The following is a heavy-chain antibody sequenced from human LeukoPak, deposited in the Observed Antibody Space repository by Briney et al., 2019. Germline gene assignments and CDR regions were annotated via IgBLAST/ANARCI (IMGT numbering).Heavy chain of an antibody. CDR3: ARTFSGSYWIDY. J-gene: IGHJ4*02. Sequence: GGSLRLSCAASGFTVSSNYMSWVRQAPGKGLEWVSVIYSGGSTYYADSVKGRFTISRDNSKNTLYLQMNSLRAEDTAVYYCARTFSGSYWIDYWGQGTLVTVSS. D-gene: IGHD1-26*01. CDR2: IYSGGST. CDR1: GFTVSSNY. V-gene: IGHV3-53*01.